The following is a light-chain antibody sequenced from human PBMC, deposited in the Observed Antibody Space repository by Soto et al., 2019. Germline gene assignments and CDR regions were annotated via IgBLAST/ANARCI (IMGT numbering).Light chain of an antibody. CDR1: QSVDSSF. J-gene: IGKJ1*01. V-gene: IGKV3-20*01. Sequence: EIVLTQSPGSLSLSPGERATLSCRASQSVDSSFFAWYQKKPGQAPRLLIYGASKRATGIPDRFSGSGSGTDFTLTISRLEPEDFAVYYCQQYVSSVTFGQGTKVAI. CDR2: GAS. CDR3: QQYVSSVT.